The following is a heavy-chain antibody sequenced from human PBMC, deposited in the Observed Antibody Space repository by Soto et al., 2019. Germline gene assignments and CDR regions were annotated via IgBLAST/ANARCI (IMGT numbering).Heavy chain of an antibody. D-gene: IGHD6-6*01. V-gene: IGHV3-30*18. CDR2: ISYDGSNK. Sequence: QVQLVESGGGVVQPGRSLRLPCAASGFTFSSYGMHWVRQAPGKGLEWVAVISYDGSNKYYADSVKGRFTISRDNSKNTLXXQXXSLXAEDTAVYYCAKDLTSSSYYYGMDVWGQGTTVTVSS. CDR3: AKDLTSSSYYYGMDV. J-gene: IGHJ6*02. CDR1: GFTFSSYG.